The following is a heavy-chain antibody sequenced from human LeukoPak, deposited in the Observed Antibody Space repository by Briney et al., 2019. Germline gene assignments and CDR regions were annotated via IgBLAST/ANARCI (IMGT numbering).Heavy chain of an antibody. D-gene: IGHD3-22*01. Sequence: ASVKVSCKVSGYTFTDYYMHWVQQAPGKGLEWMGLVDPEDGETIYAEKFQGRVTITADTSTDTAYMELSSLRSEDTAVYYCATDAPGSGYYYGSSGYYHWGQGTLVTVSS. CDR1: GYTFTDYY. J-gene: IGHJ5*02. CDR2: VDPEDGET. CDR3: ATDAPGSGYYYGSSGYYH. V-gene: IGHV1-69-2*01.